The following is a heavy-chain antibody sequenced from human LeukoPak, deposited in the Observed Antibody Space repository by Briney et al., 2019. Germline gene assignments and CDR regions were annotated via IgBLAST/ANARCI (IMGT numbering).Heavy chain of an antibody. CDR2: INPNSGGT. V-gene: IGHV1-2*02. Sequence: GASVKVSCKASGYTFTGYYMHWVRQAPGQGLEWMGWINPNSGGTNYAQKFQGRVTMTRDTSISTAYMELSRLRSDDTAVYYCAGSSSWYGEGFDYWGQGTLVIVSS. D-gene: IGHD6-13*01. CDR3: AGSSSWYGEGFDY. CDR1: GYTFTGYY. J-gene: IGHJ4*02.